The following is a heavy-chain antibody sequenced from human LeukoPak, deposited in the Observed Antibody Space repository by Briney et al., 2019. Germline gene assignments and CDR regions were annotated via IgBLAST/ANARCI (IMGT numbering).Heavy chain of an antibody. Sequence: ASVKVSCKASGYTFTDYYIHWVRQAPGQGLEWMGLIHPNNGDTYFAQKFRGRDTMTRDTSISTTYMELNRLTSDDTAVYYCARDYSGSYTHWAQGTLVTISS. CDR3: ARDYSGSYTH. V-gene: IGHV1-2*06. CDR2: IHPNNGDT. D-gene: IGHD1-26*01. CDR1: GYTFTDYY. J-gene: IGHJ4*02.